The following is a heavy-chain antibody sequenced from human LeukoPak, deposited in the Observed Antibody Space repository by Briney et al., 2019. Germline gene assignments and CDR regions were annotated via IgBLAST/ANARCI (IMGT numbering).Heavy chain of an antibody. CDR3: ATDRNYGGAFDI. Sequence: ASVKVSCKASGYTFTSYGISWVRQAPGQGLEWMGWISAYNGNTNYAQKLQGRVTMTEDTSTDTAYMELSSLRSEDTAVYYCATDRNYGGAFDIWGQGTMVTVSS. V-gene: IGHV1-18*01. CDR1: GYTFTSYG. CDR2: ISAYNGNT. J-gene: IGHJ3*02. D-gene: IGHD3-10*01.